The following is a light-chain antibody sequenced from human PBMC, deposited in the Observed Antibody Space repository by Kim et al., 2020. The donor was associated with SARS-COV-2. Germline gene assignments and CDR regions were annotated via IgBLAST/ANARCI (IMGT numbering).Light chain of an antibody. CDR1: SGDVGSYNL. V-gene: IGLV2-23*02. Sequence: QSALTQPASVSGSPGQSITISCTGTSGDVGSYNLVSWYQHPPGKAPRLMIYEVTRRPSGVSDRFSGSKSGKTASLTISGLQAEDEADYYCCSYAGGHSLVFRGGDQLTVL. CDR2: EVT. CDR3: CSYAGGHSLV. J-gene: IGLJ2*01.